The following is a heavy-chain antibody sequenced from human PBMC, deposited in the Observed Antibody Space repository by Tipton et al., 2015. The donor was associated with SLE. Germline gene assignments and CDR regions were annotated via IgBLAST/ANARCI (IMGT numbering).Heavy chain of an antibody. J-gene: IGHJ4*02. Sequence: QSGAEVKKPGASVKVSCKASGYTFTNYGISWVRQAPGQGLEWVGWISANNGDTRYAQIFQGRVTMTTGTSTRTIYMALRGPRSDDTAIYYCARECSGTGCLDYWGQGTQVTVSS. V-gene: IGHV1-18*01. CDR1: GYTFTNYG. CDR2: ISANNGDT. CDR3: ARECSGTGCLDY. D-gene: IGHD2-8*02.